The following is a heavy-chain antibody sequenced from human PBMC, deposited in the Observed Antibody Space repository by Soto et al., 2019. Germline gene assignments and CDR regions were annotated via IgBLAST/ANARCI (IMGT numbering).Heavy chain of an antibody. J-gene: IGHJ5*02. CDR1: GGSISSSNW. CDR2: IYHSGGT. Sequence: SETLSLTCAVSGGSISSSNWWSWVRQPPGKGLEWIGEIYHSGGTNYNPSLKSRVTMSVDKSNNQFSLKLSSVTAADTAVYYCARQASGYYYGWFDPWGQGTLVTVSS. V-gene: IGHV4-4*02. CDR3: ARQASGYYYGWFDP. D-gene: IGHD3-22*01.